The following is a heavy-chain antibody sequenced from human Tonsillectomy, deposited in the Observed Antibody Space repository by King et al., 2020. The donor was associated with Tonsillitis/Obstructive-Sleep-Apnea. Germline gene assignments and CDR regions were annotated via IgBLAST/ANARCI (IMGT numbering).Heavy chain of an antibody. CDR1: GGSISSYY. D-gene: IGHD6-13*01. CDR2: IHYSGST. J-gene: IGHJ4*02. V-gene: IGHV4-59*01. CDR3: ARAETAAWVDY. Sequence: VQLQESGPGLVKPSETLSLTCTVSGGSISSYYWSWIRQPPGKGLEWIGYIHYSGSTNYNPSLKSRVTISVDTSKNQFSLRLSSVTAADTAVYYCARAETAAWVDYWGQVTLVTVSS.